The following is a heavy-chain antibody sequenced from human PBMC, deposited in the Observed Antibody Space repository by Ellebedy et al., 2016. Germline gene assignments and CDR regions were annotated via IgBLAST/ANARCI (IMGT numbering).Heavy chain of an antibody. Sequence: GESLKISXAASGFTFNNYWMSWVRQAPGKGLEWLAVVSYDGSNKYYADSVKGRFTISRDNSKDTLYLQMNSLRPEDTAVYYCVRDLSGLRLPDNFWGQGTQVTVSS. V-gene: IGHV3-30-3*01. CDR1: GFTFNNYW. J-gene: IGHJ4*02. CDR2: VSYDGSNK. CDR3: VRDLSGLRLPDNF. D-gene: IGHD5/OR15-5a*01.